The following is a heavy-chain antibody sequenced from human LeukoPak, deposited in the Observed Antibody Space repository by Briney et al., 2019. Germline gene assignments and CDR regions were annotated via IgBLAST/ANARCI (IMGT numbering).Heavy chain of an antibody. Sequence: QTGGSLRLSCAASGFTFSSYGMHWVRQAPGKGLEWVANIKQDGSEKYYVDSVKGRFTISRDNAKNSLYLQMNSLRAEDTAVYYCARDRQYYDFWSGQHGYYFDYWGQGTLVTVSS. CDR3: ARDRQYYDFWSGQHGYYFDY. CDR2: IKQDGSEK. CDR1: GFTFSSYG. D-gene: IGHD3-3*01. V-gene: IGHV3-7*01. J-gene: IGHJ4*02.